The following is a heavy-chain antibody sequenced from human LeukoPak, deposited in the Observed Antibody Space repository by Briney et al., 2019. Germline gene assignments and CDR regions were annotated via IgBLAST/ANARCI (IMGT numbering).Heavy chain of an antibody. CDR1: GYTFSSYD. CDR3: ARRLGLRWDLQAFDI. CDR2: MNPNSGNR. Sequence: ASVKVSCKASGYTFSSYDINWVRQATGQGLEWMGWMNPNSGNRGYAQKFQGRVTITRNTSISTAYMELSSLRSEDTAVYYSARRLGLRWDLQAFDIWGQGTMVTVSS. V-gene: IGHV1-8*03. J-gene: IGHJ3*02. D-gene: IGHD4-23*01.